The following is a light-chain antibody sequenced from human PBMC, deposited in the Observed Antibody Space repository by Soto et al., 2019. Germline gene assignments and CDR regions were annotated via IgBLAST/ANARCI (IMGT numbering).Light chain of an antibody. CDR3: SSYTSSDTLL. J-gene: IGLJ3*02. CDR2: DVR. V-gene: IGLV2-14*03. Sequence: QSALTQPASVSGSPGQSITISCTGTRSDVGGHDSVSWYQQYPGKAPKLMIFDVRYRPSGVSTRFSGSKSGSTASLTISGLQAEDEADYYCSSYTSSDTLLFGGGTKLTV. CDR1: RSDVGGHDS.